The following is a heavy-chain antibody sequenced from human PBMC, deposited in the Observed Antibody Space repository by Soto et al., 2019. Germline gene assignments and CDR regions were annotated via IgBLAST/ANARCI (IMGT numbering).Heavy chain of an antibody. CDR1: GFTVSTNY. V-gene: IGHV3-53*01. Sequence: GGSLRLSCAVSGFTVSTNYMSWVRLAPGKGLEWVSTIYKDGSTYYADSVKGRFTISRDNAKNSLYLQMNSLRDEDTAVYYCARYMGGVVTPISLGMDVWGQGTTVTVSS. D-gene: IGHD3-3*01. CDR2: IYKDGST. J-gene: IGHJ6*02. CDR3: ARYMGGVVTPISLGMDV.